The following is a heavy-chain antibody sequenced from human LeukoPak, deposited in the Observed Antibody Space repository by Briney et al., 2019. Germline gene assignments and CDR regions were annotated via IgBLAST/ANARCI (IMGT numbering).Heavy chain of an antibody. CDR1: GFTFSSNW. D-gene: IGHD6-19*01. CDR3: AKWGYSSGWPYFYY. CDR2: IKQDGSET. V-gene: IGHV3-7*02. J-gene: IGHJ4*02. Sequence: GGSLRLSCAASGFTFSSNWMGWVRQAPGKGLEGVANIKQDGSETYYVDSVKGRFTISRDNAKNSLYLQMSSLRAEDTAAYYCAKWGYSSGWPYFYYWGQGTLVTVSS.